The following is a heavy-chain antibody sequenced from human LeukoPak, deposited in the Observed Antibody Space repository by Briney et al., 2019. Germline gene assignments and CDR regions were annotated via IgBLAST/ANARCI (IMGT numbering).Heavy chain of an antibody. V-gene: IGHV5-51*01. CDR3: ASRPFETTVVPWDFY. Sequence: GESLKISCKGSGYNYNTYWVDWVRQLSGKGVEWIGIIRPMNSDMRYSPSFQGLVTISADRSINTAYLQWSSLTASDTAMYYCASRPFETTVVPWDFYWGQGTQVTVSS. CDR2: IRPMNSDM. CDR1: GYNYNTYW. J-gene: IGHJ4*02. D-gene: IGHD4-23*01.